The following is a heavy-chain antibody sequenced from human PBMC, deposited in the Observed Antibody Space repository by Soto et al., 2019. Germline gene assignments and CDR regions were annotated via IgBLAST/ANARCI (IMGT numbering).Heavy chain of an antibody. Sequence: GGSLRLSCAASGFTFSSYGMHWVRQAPGKGLEWVAVIWYDGSNKYYADSVKGRFTISRDNSKNTLYLQMNSLRAEDTAVYYCAREGVEGDYYYGMDVWGQGTTVTV. J-gene: IGHJ6*02. CDR3: AREGVEGDYYYGMDV. CDR1: GFTFSSYG. CDR2: IWYDGSNK. V-gene: IGHV3-33*01. D-gene: IGHD3-10*01.